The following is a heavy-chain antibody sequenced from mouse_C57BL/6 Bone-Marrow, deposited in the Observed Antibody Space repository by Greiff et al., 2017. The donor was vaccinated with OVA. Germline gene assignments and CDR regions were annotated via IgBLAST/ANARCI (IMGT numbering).Heavy chain of an antibody. CDR2: INPNNGGT. Sequence: EVQRVESGPELVKPGASVKIPCKASGYTFTDYNMDWVKQSHGKSLEWIGDINPNNGGTIYNQKFKGKATLTVDKSSSTAYMELRSLTSEDTAVYYCAITVVATPFDYWGQGTTLTVSS. D-gene: IGHD1-1*01. CDR3: AITVVATPFDY. J-gene: IGHJ2*01. CDR1: GYTFTDYN. V-gene: IGHV1-18*01.